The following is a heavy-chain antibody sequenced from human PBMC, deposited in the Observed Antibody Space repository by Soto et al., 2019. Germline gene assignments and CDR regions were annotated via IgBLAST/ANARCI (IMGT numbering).Heavy chain of an antibody. CDR3: AKGRGGSGSLTPRVDF. D-gene: IGHD3-10*01. Sequence: EVQLLESGGGWVQPGGSLGLSCAAPGFTFNNYAMTWVRQAPGKGLKWVSAISGGGDTTSYADSVKGRFTVSRDGSKNTLYLQMSSLRAEDTALYYCAKGRGGSGSLTPRVDFWGQGTLVTVSS. CDR1: GFTFNNYA. CDR2: ISGGGDTT. V-gene: IGHV3-23*01. J-gene: IGHJ4*02.